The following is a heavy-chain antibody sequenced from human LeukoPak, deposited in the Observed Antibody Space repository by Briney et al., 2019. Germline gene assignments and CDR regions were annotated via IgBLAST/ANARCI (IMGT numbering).Heavy chain of an antibody. Sequence: ARGCLRLSCAPSGFTFSDYYMSWIRPAPGKGRGWVSYIMSNGSTIYYADSVKGRFTISRDNAKNSLYLQMNGPRAEDTAVYYCARAPGELEFYFDYWGQGTLVTVSS. CDR1: GFTFSDYY. D-gene: IGHD1-1*01. CDR2: IMSNGSTI. CDR3: ARAPGELEFYFDY. V-gene: IGHV3-11*01. J-gene: IGHJ4*02.